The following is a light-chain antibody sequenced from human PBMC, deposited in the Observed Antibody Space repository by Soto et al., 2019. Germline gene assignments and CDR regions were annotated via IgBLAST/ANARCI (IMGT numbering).Light chain of an antibody. J-gene: IGLJ3*02. CDR3: CSYAGSYTWV. CDR2: DVS. CDR1: SSDVGGYNY. Sequence: QSALTQPRSVSGSPGQSVTISCTGTSSDVGGYNYVSWHQQHPGKAPKLMIYDVSKRPSGVPDRFSGSKSGNTASLTISGLQAEDAADYYCCSYAGSYTWVFGGGTKLTVL. V-gene: IGLV2-11*01.